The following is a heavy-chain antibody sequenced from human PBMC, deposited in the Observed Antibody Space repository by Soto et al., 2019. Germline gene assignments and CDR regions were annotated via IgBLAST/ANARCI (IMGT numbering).Heavy chain of an antibody. CDR3: AKDDMGQQWLVDRSAFDI. J-gene: IGHJ3*02. Sequence: GGSLRLSCAASGFTFSSYAMSWVRQAPGKGLEWVSAISGSGGSTYYADSVKGRFTISRDNSKNTLYLQMNSLRAEDTAVYYCAKDDMGQQWLVDRSAFDIWGQGTMVTVSS. V-gene: IGHV3-23*01. CDR1: GFTFSSYA. D-gene: IGHD6-19*01. CDR2: ISGSGGST.